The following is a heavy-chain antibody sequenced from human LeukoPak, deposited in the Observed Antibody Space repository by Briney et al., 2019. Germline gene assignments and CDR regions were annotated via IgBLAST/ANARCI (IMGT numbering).Heavy chain of an antibody. CDR1: GFTFSSYW. CDR3: ARDPNGDYIGAFDM. D-gene: IGHD4-17*01. V-gene: IGHV3-74*01. CDR2: INSDGSSA. Sequence: GGSLRLSCAASGFTFSSYWMHWVRQAPGKGLVWVSRINSDGSSASYADSVKGRFTISRDNSKNTHYLQTNSLRAADTAVYYCARDPNGDYIGAFDMCGQGTKVTVSS. J-gene: IGHJ3*02.